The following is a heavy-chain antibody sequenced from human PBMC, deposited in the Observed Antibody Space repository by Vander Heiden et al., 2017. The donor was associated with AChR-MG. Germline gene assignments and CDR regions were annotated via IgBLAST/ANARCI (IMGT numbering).Heavy chain of an antibody. V-gene: IGHV1-24*01. D-gene: IGHD2-15*01. J-gene: IGHJ4*02. CDR3: AKDEGGSLQY. CDR2: SDVEDGET. CDR1: GNTVSELS. Sequence: QVQLIQSGAEVRKPGASVKVSCKVSGNTVSELSIHWVRQAPGKGLEWMGGSDVEDGETIYAQKFQGRVTMTKDTSTDTVYMEMNSLRSEDTAVYDCAKDEGGSLQYWGQGTLVRVSS.